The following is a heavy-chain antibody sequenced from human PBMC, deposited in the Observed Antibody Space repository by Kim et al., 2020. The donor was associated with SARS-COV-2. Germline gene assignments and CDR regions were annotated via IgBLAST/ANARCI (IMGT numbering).Heavy chain of an antibody. V-gene: IGHV3-9*01. Sequence: SVKGRFTTARDNAKNSLYLQMNSLRAEDTALYYCAKDMRYGGYDYLSSDYWGQGTLVTVSS. CDR3: AKDMRYGGYDYLSSDY. J-gene: IGHJ4*02. D-gene: IGHD5-12*01.